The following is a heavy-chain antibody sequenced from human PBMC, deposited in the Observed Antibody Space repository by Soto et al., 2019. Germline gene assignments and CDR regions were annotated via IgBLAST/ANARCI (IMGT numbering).Heavy chain of an antibody. CDR3: ARGISTTGYYYYYGMDV. J-gene: IGHJ6*04. CDR2: INPSGGIT. D-gene: IGHD1-26*01. Sequence: ASVKVYCKASGYTLTSYYLHWVRQAPGQGPEWMGIINPSGGITNDAQKFQDRVTMTSDTSTSTVYMELSSLRSEDTAVYYCARGISTTGYYYYYGMDVCGKGTTVTVSS. CDR1: GYTLTSYY. V-gene: IGHV1-46*01.